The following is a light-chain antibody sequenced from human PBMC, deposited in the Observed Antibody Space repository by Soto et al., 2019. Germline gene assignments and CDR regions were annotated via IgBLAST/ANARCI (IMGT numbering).Light chain of an antibody. J-gene: IGKJ1*01. Sequence: IQMTQSPSSLSASVGYRVTITCRASQGIRSALGWYQQKPGKVPKLLIYAASTLQSGVPSRFSGSGFGTDFTLTINSLQPEDFATYYCLLDYAYFWAFGQGTKVDIK. CDR3: LLDYAYFWA. CDR1: QGIRSA. V-gene: IGKV1-6*01. CDR2: AAS.